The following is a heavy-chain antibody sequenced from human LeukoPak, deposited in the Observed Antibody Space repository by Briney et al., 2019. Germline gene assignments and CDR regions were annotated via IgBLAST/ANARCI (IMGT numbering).Heavy chain of an antibody. J-gene: IGHJ4*02. CDR2: ISASGRST. Sequence: PGGSLRLSCAASGFTFSSYAMNWVRQAPGKGLEWVSSISASGRSTYYADSVKGRFTISRDNSKNTLYLQMNSLRAEDTAVYYCAKGIDYGGNGGSLDYWGQGTLVTVSS. CDR3: AKGIDYGGNGGSLDY. CDR1: GFTFSSYA. V-gene: IGHV3-23*01. D-gene: IGHD4-23*01.